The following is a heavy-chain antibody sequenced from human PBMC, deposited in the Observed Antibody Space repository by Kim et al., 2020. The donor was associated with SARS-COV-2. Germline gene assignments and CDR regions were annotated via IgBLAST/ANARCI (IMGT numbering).Heavy chain of an antibody. V-gene: IGHV5-10-1*01. D-gene: IGHD2-15*01. CDR2: IDPSDSYI. Sequence: GESLKISCKGSGYTFTTYWISWVRQMPGKGLEWMGRIDPSDSYINYSPSFQGHVTISTDKSISTAYLQWSSLKASDTAMYYCARQDCSGGSCYRGSFDYWGQGTLVTVSS. CDR3: ARQDCSGGSCYRGSFDY. J-gene: IGHJ4*02. CDR1: GYTFTTYW.